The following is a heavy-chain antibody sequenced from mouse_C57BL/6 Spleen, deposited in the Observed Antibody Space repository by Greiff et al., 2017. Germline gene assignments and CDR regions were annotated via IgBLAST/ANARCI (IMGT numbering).Heavy chain of an antibody. V-gene: IGHV1-69*01. D-gene: IGHD2-2*01. J-gene: IGHJ2*01. Sequence: QVQLQQPGAELVMPGASVKLSCKASGYTFTSYWTHWVKQRPGQGLEWIGEIDPSDSYTNYNQKFKGKSTLTVDKSSSTAYMQLSSLTSEDSAVYYCARWGLSDYWGQGTTLTVSS. CDR2: IDPSDSYT. CDR1: GYTFTSYW. CDR3: ARWGLSDY.